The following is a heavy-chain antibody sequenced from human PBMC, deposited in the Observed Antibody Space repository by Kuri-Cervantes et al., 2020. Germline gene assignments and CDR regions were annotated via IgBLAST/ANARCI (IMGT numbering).Heavy chain of an antibody. J-gene: IGHJ4*02. CDR3: AKGLDTYYYSYYDY. D-gene: IGHD3-16*01. V-gene: IGHV3-74*01. CDR1: GFTFSTYW. CDR2: INSDGSIT. Sequence: GGSLRLSCATSGFTFSTYWMHWVRQAPGKGLVWVSRINSDGSITSYADSVKGRFTISRDNAKNTLYLQMNSLRAEDTAFYYCAKGLDTYYYSYYDYWGQGTLVTVSS.